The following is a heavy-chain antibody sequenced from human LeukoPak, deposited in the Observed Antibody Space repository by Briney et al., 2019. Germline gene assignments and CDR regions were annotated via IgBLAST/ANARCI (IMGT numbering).Heavy chain of an antibody. CDR3: ARGYCSSTSCRILGYYYGMDV. D-gene: IGHD2-2*01. V-gene: IGHV3-21*01. J-gene: IGHJ6*02. Sequence: PGGSLRLSCAASGFTFSSYSMNWVRQAPGKGLEWVSSISSSSSYIYYADSVKGRFTISRDNAKNSLYLQMNSLRAEDTAVYYCARGYCSSTSCRILGYYYGMDVWGQGTTVTVS. CDR2: ISSSSSYI. CDR1: GFTFSSYS.